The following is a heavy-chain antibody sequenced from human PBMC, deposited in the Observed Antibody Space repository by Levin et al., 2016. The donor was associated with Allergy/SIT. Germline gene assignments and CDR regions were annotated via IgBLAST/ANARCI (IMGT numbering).Heavy chain of an antibody. CDR2: IDWDDDK. CDR3: ARSSEIEYSSPRRAFDI. V-gene: IGHV2-70*11. D-gene: IGHD6-6*01. J-gene: IGHJ3*02. CDR1: GFSLSTSGMC. Sequence: SGPTLVKPTQTLTLTCTFSGFSLSTSGMCVSWIRQPPGKALEWLARIDWDDDKYYSTSLKTRLTISKDTSKNQVVLTMTNMDPVDTATYYCARSSEIEYSSPRRAFDIWGQGTMVTVSS.